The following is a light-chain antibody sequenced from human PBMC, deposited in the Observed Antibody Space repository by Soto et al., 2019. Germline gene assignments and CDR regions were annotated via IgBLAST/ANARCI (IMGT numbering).Light chain of an antibody. CDR2: DTS. Sequence: EMALTQSPASPSLSPGETATPSCRATQSVSIFLAWYKQKPGRTPLLLIYDTSNRATAIPARFSGSGSGTDFTRIIRRLEPEDYAVYYSQVRTDWTPFKYTFGGGTKLEVK. J-gene: IGKJ2*01. V-gene: IGKV3-11*01. CDR3: QVRTDWTPFKYT. CDR1: QSVSIF.